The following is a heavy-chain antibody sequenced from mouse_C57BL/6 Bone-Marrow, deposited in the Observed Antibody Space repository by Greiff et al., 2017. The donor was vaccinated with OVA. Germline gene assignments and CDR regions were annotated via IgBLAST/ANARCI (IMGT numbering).Heavy chain of an antibody. J-gene: IGHJ2*01. CDR1: GFTFSDYG. CDR3: ARVPITTVVGGFYFDY. D-gene: IGHD1-1*01. V-gene: IGHV5-17*01. CDR2: ISSGSSTI. Sequence: DVKLVESGGGLVKPGGSLKLSCAASGFTFSDYGMHWVRQAPEKGLEWVAYISSGSSTIYYADTVKGRFTISRDNAKNTLFLQMTSLRSEDTAMYYCARVPITTVVGGFYFDYWGQGTTLTVSS.